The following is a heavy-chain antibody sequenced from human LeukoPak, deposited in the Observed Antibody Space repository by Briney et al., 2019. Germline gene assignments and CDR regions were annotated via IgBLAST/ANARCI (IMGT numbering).Heavy chain of an antibody. CDR3: ARGKYGDLTTYNYLDY. D-gene: IGHD4-17*01. Sequence: PGRSLRLSCAASGFTFSSYGMHWVRQAPGKGLEWVSVISSDGSNKYYADSVKGRFTLSRDISKNTLYLQMNSLRAEDTAVYYCARGKYGDLTTYNYLDYWGQGTLVTVSS. V-gene: IGHV3-30*03. CDR2: ISSDGSNK. J-gene: IGHJ4*02. CDR1: GFTFSSYG.